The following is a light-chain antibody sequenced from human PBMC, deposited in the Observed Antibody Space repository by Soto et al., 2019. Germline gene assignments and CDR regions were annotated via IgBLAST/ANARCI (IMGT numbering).Light chain of an antibody. J-gene: IGKJ1*01. CDR3: QARWT. V-gene: IGKV3-20*01. CDR2: SAS. Sequence: EIVLTQSPVTLSLSPGERGTLSCRASQNLGTLYLAWFQQKSGQAPRLLIYSASRRATGIPDRFSGSGSGTDFTLTISRLEPEDFAVYYCQARWTFGQGTKVDIK. CDR1: QNLGTLY.